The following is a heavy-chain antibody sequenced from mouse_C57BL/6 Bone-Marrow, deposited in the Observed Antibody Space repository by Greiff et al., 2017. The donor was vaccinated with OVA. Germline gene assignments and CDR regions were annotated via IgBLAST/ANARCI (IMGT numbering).Heavy chain of an antibody. D-gene: IGHD2-1*01. CDR1: GYTFTSYW. Sequence: VQLQQSGTVLARPGASVKMSCKTSGYTFTSYWMHWVKQRPGQGLEWIGAIYPGNSDTSYNQKFKGKAKLTAVTSASTAYMELSSLTNEDSAVYYCTKTRGDGNYAWFAYWGQGTLVTVSA. CDR3: TKTRGDGNYAWFAY. CDR2: IYPGNSDT. J-gene: IGHJ3*01. V-gene: IGHV1-5*01.